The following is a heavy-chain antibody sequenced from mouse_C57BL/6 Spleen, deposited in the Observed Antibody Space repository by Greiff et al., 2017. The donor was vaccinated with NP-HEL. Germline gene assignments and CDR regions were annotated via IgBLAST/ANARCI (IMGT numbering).Heavy chain of an antibody. V-gene: IGHV1-80*01. D-gene: IGHD2-1*01. CDR2: IYPGDGDT. CDR1: GYAFSSYW. Sequence: QVQLKQSGAELVKPGASVKISCKASGYAFSSYWMNWVKQRPGKGLEWIGQIYPGDGDTNNNGKFKGKATLTADKSSSTAYMQLSSLTSEDSAVYFCARSEALSGNYVGYWYFDVWGTGTTVTVSS. CDR3: ARSEALSGNYVGYWYFDV. J-gene: IGHJ1*03.